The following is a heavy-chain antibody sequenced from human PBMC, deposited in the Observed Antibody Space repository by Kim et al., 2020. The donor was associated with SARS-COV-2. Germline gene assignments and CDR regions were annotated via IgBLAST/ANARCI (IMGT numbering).Heavy chain of an antibody. J-gene: IGHJ4*02. CDR3: ASVAVAATLYYFDY. Sequence: PSLKSRVTISVDTSKNQFSLKLSSVTAADTAVYYCASVAVAATLYYFDYWGQGTLVTVSS. D-gene: IGHD6-19*01. V-gene: IGHV4-39*07.